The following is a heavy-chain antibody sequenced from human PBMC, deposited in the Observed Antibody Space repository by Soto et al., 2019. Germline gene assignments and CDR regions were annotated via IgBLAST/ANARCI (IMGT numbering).Heavy chain of an antibody. V-gene: IGHV3-15*07. CDR3: TSRGYSYGFFDY. CDR1: GFTFSNAW. D-gene: IGHD5-18*01. Sequence: GGSLRLSCAASGFTFSNAWINWVRQAPGKGLEWVGRIRSKTDGGTTDFAAPVKGRFTISRDDSKDTAYLQMNSLKTEDTAVYYCTSRGYSYGFFDYWGQGTLVTVS. J-gene: IGHJ4*02. CDR2: IRSKTDGGTT.